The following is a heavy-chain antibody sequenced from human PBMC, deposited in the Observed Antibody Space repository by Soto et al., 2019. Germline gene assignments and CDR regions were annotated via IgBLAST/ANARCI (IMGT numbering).Heavy chain of an antibody. Sequence: QVQLVQSGAEVKKPGSSVKVSCKASGGTFSSYAISWVREAPGQGLEWMGGIIPIFGTANYAQKFQGRVTITADESTSTAYMELSSLRSEDTAVYYCARGTVVAGSSDYYYYYGMDVWGQGTTVTVSS. D-gene: IGHD6-19*01. V-gene: IGHV1-69*01. J-gene: IGHJ6*02. CDR2: IIPIFGTA. CDR3: ARGTVVAGSSDYYYYYGMDV. CDR1: GGTFSSYA.